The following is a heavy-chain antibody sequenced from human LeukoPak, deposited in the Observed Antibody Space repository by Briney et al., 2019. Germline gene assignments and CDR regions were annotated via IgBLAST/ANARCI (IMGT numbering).Heavy chain of an antibody. CDR2: VYSGGTT. D-gene: IGHD4-17*01. CDR1: GFTVSSNY. Sequence: PGGSLRLSCAASGFTVSSNYMSWVRQAPGKGLEWVSVVYSGGTTYYADSVKGRFTISRESSKKTVYLQMNSLRVEDMAVYYCAREATVSQGAFDIWGQGTMVTVSS. J-gene: IGHJ3*02. CDR3: AREATVSQGAFDI. V-gene: IGHV3-53*01.